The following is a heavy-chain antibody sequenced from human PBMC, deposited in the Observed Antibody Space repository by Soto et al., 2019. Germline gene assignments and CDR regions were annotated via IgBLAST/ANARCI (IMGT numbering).Heavy chain of an antibody. Sequence: GGSLRLSCAASGFTFSGSAMHWVRQASGKGLEWVGRIRSKGNNYATAYGASLKGRFTISRDDSKNTAYLQMNSLNTEDTAVYYCSRQASDFWSGKPQYYMDVWGNGTTVTVSS. CDR3: SRQASDFWSGKPQYYMDV. CDR2: IRSKGNNYAT. J-gene: IGHJ6*03. D-gene: IGHD3-3*01. V-gene: IGHV3-73*01. CDR1: GFTFSGSA.